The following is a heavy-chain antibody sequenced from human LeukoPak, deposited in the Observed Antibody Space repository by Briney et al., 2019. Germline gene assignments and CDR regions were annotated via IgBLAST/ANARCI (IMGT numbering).Heavy chain of an antibody. CDR1: GYTFTGYY. CDR3: ARGYDSSGYSHFDY. Sequence: GASVKVSCKASGYTFTGYYMHWVRQAPGQGLEWMGWINPNSGGTNYAQKFQGRVTMTRDTSISTAYMELSRLRSDDTAVYYCARGYDSSGYSHFDYWGQGTLVTVSS. V-gene: IGHV1-2*02. J-gene: IGHJ4*02. D-gene: IGHD3-22*01. CDR2: INPNSGGT.